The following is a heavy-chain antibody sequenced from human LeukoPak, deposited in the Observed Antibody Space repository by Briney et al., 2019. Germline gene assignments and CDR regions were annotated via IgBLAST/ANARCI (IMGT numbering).Heavy chain of an antibody. Sequence: VASVKVSCKASGYTFTGYYMHWVRQAPGQGLEWMGGIIPIFGTANYAQKFQGRVTITADESTSTAYMELSSLRSEDTAVYYCARATDQGIAAAGTGYYFDYWGQGTLVTVSS. CDR3: ARATDQGIAAAGTGYYFDY. V-gene: IGHV1-69*13. CDR1: GYTFTGYY. CDR2: IIPIFGTA. D-gene: IGHD6-13*01. J-gene: IGHJ4*02.